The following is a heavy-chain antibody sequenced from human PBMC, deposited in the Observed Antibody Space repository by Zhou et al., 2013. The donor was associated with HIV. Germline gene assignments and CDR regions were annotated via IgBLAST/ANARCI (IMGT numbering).Heavy chain of an antibody. CDR2: IIPIFRPA. Sequence: QVQLVQSGAEVKKPRSSVKVSCKASGGTFNNFAISWVRQAPGQGLEWMGGIIPIFRPANYAQKFQGRVTITADESTSTTYMELSDLKSEDTALYYCARKRDVVVLPAAQGAFDIWGQGTMVTVSS. J-gene: IGHJ3*02. CDR1: GGTFNNFA. D-gene: IGHD2-2*01. CDR3: ARKRDVVVLPAAQGAFDI. V-gene: IGHV1-69*12.